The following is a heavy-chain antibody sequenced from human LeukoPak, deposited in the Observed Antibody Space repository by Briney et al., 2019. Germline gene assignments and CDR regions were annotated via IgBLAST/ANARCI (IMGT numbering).Heavy chain of an antibody. CDR3: AKWVDLTVY. J-gene: IGHJ4*02. D-gene: IGHD3-9*01. V-gene: IGHV4-39*01. CDR1: GGSISSSSYY. Sequence: SETLSLTCTVSGGSISSSSYYWGWIRQPPGKGLEWIGSIYYSGSTYYNPSLKSRVSTSVDTSKNQFSLRLSSVTAADTAVYYCAKWVDLTVYWGQGTLVTVSS. CDR2: IYYSGST.